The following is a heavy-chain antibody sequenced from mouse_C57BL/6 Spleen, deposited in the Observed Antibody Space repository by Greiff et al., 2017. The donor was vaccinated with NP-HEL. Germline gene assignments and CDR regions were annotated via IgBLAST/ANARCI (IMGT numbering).Heavy chain of an antibody. CDR2: ISYDGSN. D-gene: IGHD3-2*02. V-gene: IGHV3-6*01. CDR3: ARDRGYLYYFDY. Sequence: EVKLLESGPGLVKPSQSLSLTCSVTGYSITSGYYWNWIRQFPGNKLEWMGYISYDGSNNYNPSLKNRISITRDTSKNQFFLKLNPVTTEDTATYYCARDRGYLYYFDYWGQGTTLTVSS. J-gene: IGHJ2*01. CDR1: GYSITSGYY.